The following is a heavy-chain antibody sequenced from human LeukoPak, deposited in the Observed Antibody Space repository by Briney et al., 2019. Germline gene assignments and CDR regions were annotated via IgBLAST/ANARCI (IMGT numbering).Heavy chain of an antibody. Sequence: GESLKISCKGSGYSFTSYWIGGVRQMPGKGLEWMGIIYPGDSDTRYSPSFHGQGTSSDDQSISTAYLQWSSLKASDTAMYYCARLNPDRGYRYGIWGQGTLVTVSS. V-gene: IGHV5-51*01. CDR1: GYSFTSYW. J-gene: IGHJ4*02. CDR2: IYPGDSDT. D-gene: IGHD5-18*01. CDR3: ARLNPDRGYRYGI.